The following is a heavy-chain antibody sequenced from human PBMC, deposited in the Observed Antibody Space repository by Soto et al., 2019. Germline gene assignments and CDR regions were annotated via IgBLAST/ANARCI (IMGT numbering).Heavy chain of an antibody. CDR1: GYTFTSYY. CDR2: INPSGGSS. J-gene: IGHJ5*02. CDR3: ARGDSRGSYSHWFDP. V-gene: IGHV1-46*01. D-gene: IGHD1-26*01. Sequence: ASVKVSCKASGYTFTSYYMHWVRQAPGQGLEWMGIINPSGGSSSYAQKFQGRVTMTRDTSTSTVYMELSSLRSEDTAVYYCARGDSRGSYSHWFDPWGQGTLVTVSS.